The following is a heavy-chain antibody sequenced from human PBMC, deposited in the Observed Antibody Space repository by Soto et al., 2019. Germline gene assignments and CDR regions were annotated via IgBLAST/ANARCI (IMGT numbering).Heavy chain of an antibody. Sequence: QVQLVQSGAEVKKPGASVKVSCKASGYTFTSYAMHWVRQAPGQRLEGMGWINAGNGNTKYSQKFQGRVTITRDTSASTAYMELNSLRSEDTAVFYCARSSGSYYVDYWGQGTLVTVSS. CDR2: INAGNGNT. D-gene: IGHD3-22*01. J-gene: IGHJ4*02. CDR1: GYTFTSYA. CDR3: ARSSGSYYVDY. V-gene: IGHV1-3*01.